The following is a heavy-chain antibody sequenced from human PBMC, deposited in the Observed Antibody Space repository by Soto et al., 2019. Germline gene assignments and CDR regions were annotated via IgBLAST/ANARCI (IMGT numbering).Heavy chain of an antibody. V-gene: IGHV3-74*01. J-gene: IGHJ4*02. Sequence: GGSLRLSCAASGFTFSSYWMHWVRQAPGKGLVWVSRINSDGSSTSYADSVKGRFTISRDNAKNTLYLQMNRLRAEDTAVYYCARDRYWGVPDYWGQGTLVTVSS. CDR1: GFTFSSYW. CDR2: INSDGSST. CDR3: ARDRYWGVPDY. D-gene: IGHD3-10*01.